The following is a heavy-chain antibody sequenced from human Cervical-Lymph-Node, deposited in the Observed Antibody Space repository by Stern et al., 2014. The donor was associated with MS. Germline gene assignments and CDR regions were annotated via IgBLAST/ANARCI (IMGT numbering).Heavy chain of an antibody. Sequence: QVQLQESGPGLVKPSETLSLTCTVSGGSISSSNYYWGWIRQPPGKGLEWIGNIYYSGSNYCNPSLKSRLTLSVEPSKNRFSLKLSSVTAADTAVYFCARAVAGSTEFDYWGQGTLVTVSS. D-gene: IGHD6-19*01. V-gene: IGHV4-39*01. J-gene: IGHJ4*02. CDR3: ARAVAGSTEFDY. CDR2: IYYSGSN. CDR1: GGSISSSNYY.